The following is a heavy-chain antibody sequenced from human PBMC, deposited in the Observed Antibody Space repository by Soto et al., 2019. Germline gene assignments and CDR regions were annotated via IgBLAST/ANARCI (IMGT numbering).Heavy chain of an antibody. CDR1: GYTFTGYY. CDR3: ARGDGDSNYVPVYYYYGMDV. Sequence: ASVKVSCKASGYTFTGYYMHWVRQAPGQGLEGMGWINPNSGGTNYAQKFQGWVTMTRDTSISTAYMELSRLRSDDTAVYYCARGDGDSNYVPVYYYYGMDVWGQGTTVTVSS. CDR2: INPNSGGT. J-gene: IGHJ6*02. D-gene: IGHD4-4*01. V-gene: IGHV1-2*04.